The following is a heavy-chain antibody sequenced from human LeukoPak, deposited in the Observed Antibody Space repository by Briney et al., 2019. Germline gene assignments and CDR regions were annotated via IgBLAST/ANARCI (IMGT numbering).Heavy chain of an antibody. J-gene: IGHJ1*01. Sequence: ASVKVSCKASDYTFVNYGISWVRQAPGQGLEWMGIINPSGGSTSYAQKFQGRVTMTRDMSTSTVYMELSSLRSEDTAVYYCARDPRTTVTTPEYFQHWGQGTLVTVSS. D-gene: IGHD4-17*01. CDR1: DYTFVNYG. V-gene: IGHV1-46*01. CDR3: ARDPRTTVTTPEYFQH. CDR2: INPSGGST.